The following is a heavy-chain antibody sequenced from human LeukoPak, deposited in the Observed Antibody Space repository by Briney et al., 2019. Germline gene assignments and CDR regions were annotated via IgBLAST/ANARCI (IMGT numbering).Heavy chain of an antibody. Sequence: GASVKVSCKASGYTFTGYYMHWVRQAPGQGLEWMGWINPNSGGTNYAQKFQGRVTMTRDTSISTAYMELSRLRSDDTAVYYCARDKAKGEAAAGFWGQGTLVTVSS. D-gene: IGHD6-13*01. V-gene: IGHV1-2*02. CDR2: INPNSGGT. CDR3: ARDKAKGEAAAGF. CDR1: GYTFTGYY. J-gene: IGHJ4*02.